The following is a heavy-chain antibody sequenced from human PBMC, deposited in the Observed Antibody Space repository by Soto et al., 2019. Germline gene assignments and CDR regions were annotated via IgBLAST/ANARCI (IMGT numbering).Heavy chain of an antibody. Sequence: GGSLRLSCAASGFTFSSYSMNWVRQAPGKGLEWVSSISSSSSYIYYADSVRGRFTISRDNAKNSLYLQMNSLRAEDTAVYYCARDFWPVDIVVWGQGTLVTVSS. CDR3: ARDFWPVDIVV. CDR2: ISSSSSYI. D-gene: IGHD5-12*01. CDR1: GFTFSSYS. J-gene: IGHJ4*02. V-gene: IGHV3-21*01.